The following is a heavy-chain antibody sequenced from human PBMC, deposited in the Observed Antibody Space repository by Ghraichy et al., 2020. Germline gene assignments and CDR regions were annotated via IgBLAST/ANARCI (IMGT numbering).Heavy chain of an antibody. CDR3: ARDRQQLAP. Sequence: TLSLTCAVYGGSFSGYYWSWIRQPPGKGLEWIGEINHSGSTNYNPSLKSRVTISVDTSKNQFSLKLSSVTAADTAVYYCARDRQQLAPWGQGTLVTVSS. V-gene: IGHV4-34*01. D-gene: IGHD6-13*01. J-gene: IGHJ5*02. CDR1: GGSFSGYY. CDR2: INHSGST.